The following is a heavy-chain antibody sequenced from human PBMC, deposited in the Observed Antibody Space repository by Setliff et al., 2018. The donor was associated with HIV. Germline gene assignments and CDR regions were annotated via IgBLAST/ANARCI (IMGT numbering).Heavy chain of an antibody. J-gene: IGHJ4*02. CDR2: IHYGGFF. D-gene: IGHD3-10*01. V-gene: IGHV4-39*01. CDR1: GGSFRGSRYY. CDR3: ARPALGIGGGSRFDN. Sequence: SETLSLTCTVSGGSFRGSRYYWGWIRQPPGKGLEWIGNIHYGGFFWYSPSLKSRVTISVDTSKNQFSLKLGSVTAADTAVYYCARPALGIGGGSRFDNLGQGTRVTVSS.